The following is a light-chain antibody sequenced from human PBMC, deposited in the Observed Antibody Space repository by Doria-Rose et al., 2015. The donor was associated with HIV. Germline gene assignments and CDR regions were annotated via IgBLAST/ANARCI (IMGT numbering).Light chain of an antibody. CDR2: NTY. CDR3: VLYMGSGIWM. CDR1: SGPVTGASY. V-gene: IGLV8-61*01. Sequence: QAVVTQEPSSSVSLGGTVTLTCGLTSGPVTGASYPSWHQPTTGQDPRTLIYNTYSLSSGVSDRFSGYILGNKAALTISGAQADDESDYYCVLYMGSGIWMFGGGTKLTVL. J-gene: IGLJ3*02.